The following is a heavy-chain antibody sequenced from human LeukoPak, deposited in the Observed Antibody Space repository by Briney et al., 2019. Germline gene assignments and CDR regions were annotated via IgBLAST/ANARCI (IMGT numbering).Heavy chain of an antibody. D-gene: IGHD5-12*01. Sequence: GASVKVSCKASGGTFSSYAISWVRQAPGQGPEWMGRIIPILGIANYAQKFQGRVTITADKSTSTAYMELSSLRSEDTAVYYCARTPKRGYSGYDWADYYYGMDVWGQGTTVTVSS. CDR3: ARTPKRGYSGYDWADYYYGMDV. CDR1: GGTFSSYA. CDR2: IIPILGIA. V-gene: IGHV1-69*04. J-gene: IGHJ6*02.